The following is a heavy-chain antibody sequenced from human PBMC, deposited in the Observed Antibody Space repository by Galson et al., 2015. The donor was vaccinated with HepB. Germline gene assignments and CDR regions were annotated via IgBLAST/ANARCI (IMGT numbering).Heavy chain of an antibody. J-gene: IGHJ4*02. CDR1: GFNFNDYA. CDR2: ISPDGSYR. Sequence: SLRLSCAASGFNFNDYAMHWVRQAPGKGLEWLAAISPDGSYRPYADSVKGRFTISRDNSNNTLSLQMNSLRPEDTAIYYCAKDVYSWGAVGTIDYWGRGTL. CDR3: AKDVYSWGAVGTIDY. D-gene: IGHD6-13*01. V-gene: IGHV3-30*18.